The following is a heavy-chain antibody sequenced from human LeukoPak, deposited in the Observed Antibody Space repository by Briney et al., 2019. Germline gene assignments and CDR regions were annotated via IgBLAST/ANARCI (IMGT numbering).Heavy chain of an antibody. CDR3: ARETSLAGFASGLGFNY. CDR2: IYTSGST. D-gene: IGHD6-19*01. V-gene: IGHV4-61*02. J-gene: IGHJ4*02. Sequence: PSETLSLTCTVSGGSISSGSYYWSWIRQPAGKGLEWIGRIYTSGSTNYNPSLKSRVTMSIDTSMNHFSLKLTSVTAADTATYYCARETSLAGFASGLGFNYWGQGILVTVSS. CDR1: GGSISSGSYY.